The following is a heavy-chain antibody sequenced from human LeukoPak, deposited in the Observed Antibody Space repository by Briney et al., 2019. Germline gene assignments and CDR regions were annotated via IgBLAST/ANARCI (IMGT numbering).Heavy chain of an antibody. Sequence: PSETLSLTCTVSGGSISSYYWSWIRQPPGKGLEWIGYIYYSGSTNYNPSLKSRVTISVDTSKNQFSLKLNSVTAADTAVYYCAAAGEGLRGDYWGQGTLVTVSS. CDR2: IYYSGST. CDR1: GGSISSYY. V-gene: IGHV4-59*08. CDR3: AAAGEGLRGDY. J-gene: IGHJ4*02. D-gene: IGHD4-17*01.